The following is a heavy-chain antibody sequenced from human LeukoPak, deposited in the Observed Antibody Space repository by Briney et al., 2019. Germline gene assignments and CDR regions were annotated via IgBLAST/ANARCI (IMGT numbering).Heavy chain of an antibody. D-gene: IGHD3-10*01. Sequence: PGGSLRLSCAASGFTISGYAMHWVRQAPGKGLEWVAVISYDGSNKYYADSVKGRFTISRDNSKNTLYLQMNSLRAEDTAVYYCAKDRVGYYGSGSYSSDYFDYWGQGTLVTVSS. CDR2: ISYDGSNK. J-gene: IGHJ4*02. V-gene: IGHV3-30-3*01. CDR3: AKDRVGYYGSGSYSSDYFDY. CDR1: GFTISGYA.